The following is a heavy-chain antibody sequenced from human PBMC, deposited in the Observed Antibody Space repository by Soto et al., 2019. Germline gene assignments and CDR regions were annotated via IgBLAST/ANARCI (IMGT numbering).Heavy chain of an antibody. CDR1: GFTFSNAW. V-gene: IGHV3-15*01. D-gene: IGHD2-15*01. Sequence: GGSLRLSCAASGFTFSNAWMSWVRQAPGKGLEWVGRIKSKTDGGTTDYAAPVKGRFTISRDDSKNTLYLQMNSLKTEDTAVYYCTTEVVVVVAASSNWFDPWGQGTLVTVSS. CDR3: TTEVVVVVAASSNWFDP. J-gene: IGHJ5*02. CDR2: IKSKTDGGTT.